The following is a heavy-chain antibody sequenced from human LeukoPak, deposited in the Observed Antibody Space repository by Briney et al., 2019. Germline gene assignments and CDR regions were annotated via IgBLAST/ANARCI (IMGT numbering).Heavy chain of an antibody. V-gene: IGHV1-18*01. CDR3: ARDYYDSSGYWLYYFDY. CDR1: SYTFTRYG. Sequence: ASVKVSCKASSYTFTRYGISWVRQAPGQGLEWMGWISGSNGNTNYAQKFLGRVTMTADTSTSTAYMELSSLRSEDTAVYYCARDYYDSSGYWLYYFDYWGQGTLVTVSS. J-gene: IGHJ4*02. D-gene: IGHD3-22*01. CDR2: ISGSNGNT.